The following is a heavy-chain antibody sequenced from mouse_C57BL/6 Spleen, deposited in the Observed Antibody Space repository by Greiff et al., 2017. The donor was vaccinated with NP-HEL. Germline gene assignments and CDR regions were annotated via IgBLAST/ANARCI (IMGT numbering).Heavy chain of an antibody. V-gene: IGHV1-26*01. Sequence: EVQLQQSGPELVKPGASVKISCKASGYTFTDYYMNWVKQSHGKSLEWIGDINPNNGGTSYNQKFKGKATLTVDKSSSTAYMELRSLTSADSAVYYCASSIDGYYRARDYWGQGTSVNVSS. CDR2: INPNNGGT. CDR3: ASSIDGYYRARDY. J-gene: IGHJ4*01. CDR1: GYTFTDYY. D-gene: IGHD2-3*01.